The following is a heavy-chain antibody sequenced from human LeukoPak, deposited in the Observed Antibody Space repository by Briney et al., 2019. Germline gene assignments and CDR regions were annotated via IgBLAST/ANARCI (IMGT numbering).Heavy chain of an antibody. V-gene: IGHV3-9*01. Sequence: GRSLRLSCAASGFTFDDYAMHWVRQAPGKGLEWVSGISWNSGSIGYADSVKGRFTISRDNAKNSLYLQMNSLRAEDTALYYCEKDSGSGWYESNWFDPWGQGTLVTVSS. CDR2: ISWNSGSI. D-gene: IGHD6-19*01. CDR3: EKDSGSGWYESNWFDP. CDR1: GFTFDDYA. J-gene: IGHJ5*02.